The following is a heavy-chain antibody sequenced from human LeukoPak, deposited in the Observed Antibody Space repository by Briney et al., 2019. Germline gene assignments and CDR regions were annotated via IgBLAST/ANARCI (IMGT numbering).Heavy chain of an antibody. D-gene: IGHD2-15*01. CDR1: GYTFTGYY. CDR3: ARGVVVVAPTQMDY. Sequence: GASVKVSCKASGYTFTGYYMHWVRQAPGQGLEWMGRINPNSGDTNYAQKFQGRVTMTRDTSISTAYMELSRLTSDDTAVYYCARGVVVVAPTQMDYWGQGTLVTVSS. V-gene: IGHV1-2*06. CDR2: INPNSGDT. J-gene: IGHJ4*02.